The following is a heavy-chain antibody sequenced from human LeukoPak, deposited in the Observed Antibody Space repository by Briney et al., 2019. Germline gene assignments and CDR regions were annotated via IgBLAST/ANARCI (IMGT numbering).Heavy chain of an antibody. CDR2: IYTSVST. Sequence: PSETLSLTCTVSGGSVSSGSYYWSWIRQPAGKGLEWIGRIYTSVSTNYNPSLKSRVTISVDTSKNQFSLKLTSVTAADTAVCYCARLDYTDLYFDYWGQGTLVTVSS. CDR3: ARLDYTDLYFDY. CDR1: GGSVSSGSYY. J-gene: IGHJ4*02. V-gene: IGHV4-61*02. D-gene: IGHD4-17*01.